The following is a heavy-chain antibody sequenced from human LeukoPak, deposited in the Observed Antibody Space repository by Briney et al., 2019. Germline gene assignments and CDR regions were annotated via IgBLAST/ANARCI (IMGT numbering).Heavy chain of an antibody. CDR2: ISSSGSTI. Sequence: PGGSLRLSCAASGFTFSDYYMSWIRQAPGKGLEWVSYISSSGSTIYYADSVKGRFTISRDNAKNSLYLQMNSLRAEDTAAYYCASPSYDFWSGFYYWGQGTLVTVSS. CDR3: ASPSYDFWSGFYY. CDR1: GFTFSDYY. D-gene: IGHD3-3*01. J-gene: IGHJ4*02. V-gene: IGHV3-11*04.